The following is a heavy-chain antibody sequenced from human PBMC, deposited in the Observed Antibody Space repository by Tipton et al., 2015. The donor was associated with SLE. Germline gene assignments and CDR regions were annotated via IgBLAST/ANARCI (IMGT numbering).Heavy chain of an antibody. D-gene: IGHD5-12*01. CDR3: ARDSAGRGYSGFLGI. CDR2: IYYSGST. Sequence: TLSLTCTVSGGSISSSSYYWGWIRQPPGKGLEWIGSIYYSGSTNYNPSLKSRVTISVDTSKNQFSLKLSSVTAADTAVYYCARDSAGRGYSGFLGIWGQGTMVTVSS. V-gene: IGHV4-39*07. CDR1: GGSISSSSYY. J-gene: IGHJ3*02.